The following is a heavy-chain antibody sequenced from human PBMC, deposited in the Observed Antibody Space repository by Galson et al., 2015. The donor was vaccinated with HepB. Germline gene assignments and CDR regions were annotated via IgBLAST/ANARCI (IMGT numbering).Heavy chain of an antibody. CDR3: TTGVSQAGLATAGVMIYG. CDR2: IYSNIDAGTT. CDR1: GFTFSYAC. Sequence: SLRLSCAASGFTFSYACMSWVRQAPGKGLEWVGRIYSNIDAGTTHCAAPVKGRCTISRDDSKNTLYLQMNSLKTEDTAAYYCTTGVSQAGLATAGVMIYGWGQASLLTVSS. D-gene: IGHD5-18*01. V-gene: IGHV3-15*01. J-gene: IGHJ4*02.